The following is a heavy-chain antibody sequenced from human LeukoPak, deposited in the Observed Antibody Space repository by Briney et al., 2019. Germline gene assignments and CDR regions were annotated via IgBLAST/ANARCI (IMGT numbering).Heavy chain of an antibody. CDR1: GFTFSSYG. CDR3: AKDQLTYYFDSSGYYPLAY. D-gene: IGHD3-22*01. J-gene: IGHJ4*02. Sequence: GGSLRLSCAASGFTFSSYGMHWVRQAPGKGLEWVAFIRYDGSNKYYADSVKGRFTISRDNSKNTLYLQMNSLRAEDTAVYYCAKDQLTYYFDSSGYYPLAYWGQGTLVTVSS. CDR2: IRYDGSNK. V-gene: IGHV3-30*02.